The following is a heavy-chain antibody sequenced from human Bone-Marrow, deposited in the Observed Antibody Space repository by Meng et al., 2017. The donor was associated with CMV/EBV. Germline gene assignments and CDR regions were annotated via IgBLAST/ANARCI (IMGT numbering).Heavy chain of an antibody. J-gene: IGHJ6*02. V-gene: IGHV1-69*04. D-gene: IGHD6-6*01. CDR1: GYTFTGYY. CDR3: ARDGSSSYYGMDV. Sequence: SVKVSCKASGYTFTGYYMHWVRQAPGQGLEWMGRIIPILGIANYAQKFQGRVTITADKSTSTAYMELSSLRSEDTAVYYCARDGSSSYYGMDVWGQGTTVTVSS. CDR2: IIPILGIA.